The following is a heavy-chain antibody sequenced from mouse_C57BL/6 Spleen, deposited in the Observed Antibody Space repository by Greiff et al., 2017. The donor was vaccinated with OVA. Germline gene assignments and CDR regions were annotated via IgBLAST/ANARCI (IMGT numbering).Heavy chain of an antibody. CDR3: AIYYGSSYFDY. CDR1: GYTFTSYG. J-gene: IGHJ2*01. D-gene: IGHD1-1*01. V-gene: IGHV1-81*01. Sequence: QVQLQQSGAELARPGASVKLSCKASGYTFTSYGISWVKQRTGQGLEWIGEIYPRSGNTYYNEKLKGKATLTADTSSSTAYMELRSLTSEDSAVYFCAIYYGSSYFDYWGQGTTLTVSS. CDR2: IYPRSGNT.